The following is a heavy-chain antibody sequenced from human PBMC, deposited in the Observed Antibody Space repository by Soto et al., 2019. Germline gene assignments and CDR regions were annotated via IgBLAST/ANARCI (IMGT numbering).Heavy chain of an antibody. CDR1: GGSISSSSYY. Sequence: SETLSLTCTVSGGSISSSSYYWGWIRQPPGKGLEWIGSIYYSGSTYYNPSLKSRVTISVDTSKNQFSLKLSSVTAADTAVYYFARGYYDILTGYYADWFDPWGQGTLVTVSS. CDR3: ARGYYDILTGYYADWFDP. J-gene: IGHJ5*02. D-gene: IGHD3-9*01. CDR2: IYYSGST. V-gene: IGHV4-39*01.